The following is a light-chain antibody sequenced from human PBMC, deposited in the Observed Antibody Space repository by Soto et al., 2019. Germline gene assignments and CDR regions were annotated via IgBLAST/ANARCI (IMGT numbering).Light chain of an antibody. CDR1: QFVSSR. J-gene: IGKJ1*01. Sequence: EIVVTQSPATLSASPGERGTLSCRASQFVSSRFAWYQQRPGEVPRLLIYDTSSRVLGISARFRGSGSGTEFTLSISGLQSEDFAVYYCQEYLQWPPGMLGPGTKVDIK. CDR2: DTS. V-gene: IGKV3-15*01. CDR3: QEYLQWPPGM.